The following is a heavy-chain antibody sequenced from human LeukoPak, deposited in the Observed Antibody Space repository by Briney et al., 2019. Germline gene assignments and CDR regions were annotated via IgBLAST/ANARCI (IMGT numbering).Heavy chain of an antibody. CDR2: INPSGGST. J-gene: IGHJ4*02. CDR3: ARTRGYSYGLSDY. Sequence: ASVKVSCKASGYTFTGYGISWVRQAPGQGLEWMGIINPSGGSTSYAQKFQGRVTMTRDTSTSTVYMELSSLRSEDTAVYYCARTRGYSYGLSDYWGQGTLVTVSS. CDR1: GYTFTGYG. D-gene: IGHD5-18*01. V-gene: IGHV1-46*01.